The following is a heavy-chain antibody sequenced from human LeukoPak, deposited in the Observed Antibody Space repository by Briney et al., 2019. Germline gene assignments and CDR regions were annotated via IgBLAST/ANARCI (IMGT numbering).Heavy chain of an antibody. Sequence: SETLSLTCTVSGGSISSYYWSWIRQPPGKGLEWIGYIYYSGSTNYNPSLKSRVTMSVDTSKNQFSLKLSSVTAADTAVYYCASGRELLHGAFDIWGQGTMVTVSS. J-gene: IGHJ3*02. V-gene: IGHV4-59*01. CDR1: GGSISSYY. CDR3: ASGRELLHGAFDI. D-gene: IGHD1-26*01. CDR2: IYYSGST.